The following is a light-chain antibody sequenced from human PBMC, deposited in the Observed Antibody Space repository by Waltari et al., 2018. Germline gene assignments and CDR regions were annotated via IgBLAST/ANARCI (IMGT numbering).Light chain of an antibody. CDR3: HQRSNWPRT. J-gene: IGKJ1*01. Sequence: EIVLTQSPGTLSLSPGESATLSCRASHSVGTSVTWYHTKPGQAPRVLIYDVSNRATAIPDRFSGSGSGTDFTLTISSLEPEDFAVYYCHQRSNWPRTFGQGTKVELK. CDR1: HSVGTS. CDR2: DVS. V-gene: IGKV3-11*01.